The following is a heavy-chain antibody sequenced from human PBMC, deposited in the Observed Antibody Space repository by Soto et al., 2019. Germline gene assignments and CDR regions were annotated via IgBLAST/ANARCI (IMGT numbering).Heavy chain of an antibody. CDR3: ARVFPSYCGGDCAYFDS. CDR1: GGSVNSYY. CDR2: IFYSGST. D-gene: IGHD2-21*02. J-gene: IGHJ4*02. Sequence: QVQLQESGPGLVRPSETLSLTCTVSGGSVNSYYWSWIRQTPGKGPEWIGYIFYSGSTNSNPSLKSRASMSVYMSKNQFSLRLSSLTAADTAVYYCARVFPSYCGGDCAYFDSWGQGILVTVSS. V-gene: IGHV4-59*02.